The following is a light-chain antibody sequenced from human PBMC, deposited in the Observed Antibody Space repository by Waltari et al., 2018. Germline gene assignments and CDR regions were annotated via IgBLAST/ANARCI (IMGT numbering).Light chain of an antibody. Sequence: ESVLTQSPGTLSLSPGERATLSCRASQSVSSSYLAWYQQKPGQAPRLLIYGASSRATGIPDRFSGSWSGTDFTLTISRLEPEDFAVYYCQQYGSSPPYTFGQGTKLEIK. CDR3: QQYGSSPPYT. CDR2: GAS. J-gene: IGKJ2*01. CDR1: QSVSSSY. V-gene: IGKV3-20*01.